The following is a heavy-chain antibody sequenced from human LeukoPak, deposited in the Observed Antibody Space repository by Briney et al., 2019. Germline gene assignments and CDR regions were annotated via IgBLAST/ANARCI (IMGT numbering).Heavy chain of an antibody. CDR2: ISSSSSYI. V-gene: IGHV3-21*01. D-gene: IGHD1-26*01. Sequence: GGSLRLSCAGSGFIFSNYWMHWVRQAPGKGLEWVSSISSSSSYIYYADSVKGRFTISRDNAKNSLYLQMNSLRAEDTAVYYCARGLGGSYWGYYYYGMDVWGQGTTVTVSS. J-gene: IGHJ6*02. CDR1: GFIFSNYW. CDR3: ARGLGGSYWGYYYYGMDV.